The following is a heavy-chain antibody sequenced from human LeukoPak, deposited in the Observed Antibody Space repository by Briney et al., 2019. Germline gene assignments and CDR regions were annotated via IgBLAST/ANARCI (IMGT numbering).Heavy chain of an antibody. V-gene: IGHV3-23*01. D-gene: IGHD3-22*01. CDR3: AKGGYKYDSSGHNYFDY. Sequence: GGSLRLSCAASGFTFSSYGMTWVRQAPGKGLEWVSAISGSGASTYYADSVKGRFTISRDNSKNTLFLQMNSLRPEDTAVFYCAKGGYKYDSSGHNYFDYWGQGTLVTVSS. CDR2: ISGSGAST. CDR1: GFTFSSYG. J-gene: IGHJ4*02.